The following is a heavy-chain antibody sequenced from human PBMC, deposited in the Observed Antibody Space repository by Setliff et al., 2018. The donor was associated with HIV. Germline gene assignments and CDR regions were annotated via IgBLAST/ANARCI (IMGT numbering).Heavy chain of an antibody. D-gene: IGHD4-17*01. CDR1: GGSISSGDYY. V-gene: IGHV4-30-4*08. CDR3: ARGPSTVGGGLDY. Sequence: SETLSLTCTVSGGSISSGDYYWSWIRQPPGKGLEWIGCIYYSGSTYYNPSLKGRVTISSDTSKNRFPLRLTSVTAADTAVYYCARGPSTVGGGLDYWGQGTLVTVSS. J-gene: IGHJ4*02. CDR2: IYYSGST.